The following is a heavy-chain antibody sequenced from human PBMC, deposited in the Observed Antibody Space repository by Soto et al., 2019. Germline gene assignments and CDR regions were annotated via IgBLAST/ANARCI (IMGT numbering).Heavy chain of an antibody. CDR2: INCDGSSTGWGA. V-gene: IGHV3-74*01. D-gene: IGHD2-8*01. CDR3: AREQEWTTDY. J-gene: IGHJ4*02. CDR1: GFTFSSYW. Sequence: EVHLVESGGGLVQPGGSLRLSCVASGFTFSSYWMHWVRQAPGKGLVWVARINCDGSSTGWGASYADSVRGRFTISRDNAKNTLNLQMNSLRAEDTAVYYCAREQEWTTDYWGQGPMVTVSS.